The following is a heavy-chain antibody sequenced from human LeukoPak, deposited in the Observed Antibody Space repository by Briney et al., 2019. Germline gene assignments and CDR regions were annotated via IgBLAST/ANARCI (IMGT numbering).Heavy chain of an antibody. CDR3: AREALDRHSDGPPPRKYYYYGMDV. Sequence: ASVKVSCKASGYTFTSYAMNWVRQAPGQGLEWMGWINTNTGNPTYAQGFTGRFVFSLDTSVTTAYLQISSLKAEDTAVYYCAREALDRHSDGPPPRKYYYYGMDVWGQGTTVTVSS. D-gene: IGHD5-18*01. V-gene: IGHV7-4-1*02. CDR2: INTNTGNP. CDR1: GYTFTSYA. J-gene: IGHJ6*02.